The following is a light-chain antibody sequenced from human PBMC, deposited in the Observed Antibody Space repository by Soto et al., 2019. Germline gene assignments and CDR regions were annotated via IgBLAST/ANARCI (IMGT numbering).Light chain of an antibody. J-gene: IGKJ3*01. CDR3: QQYGGSFRV. CDR2: GAS. V-gene: IGKV3-20*01. Sequence: EIVLTQSPCTLSLSPGERATLSCRASQSVSSNLAWYQQKPGQAPGLLIYGASSRATGIPDRFSGSGSGTDFTLTISRLEPEDFAVYYCQQYGGSFRVFGPGTKVDIK. CDR1: QSVSSN.